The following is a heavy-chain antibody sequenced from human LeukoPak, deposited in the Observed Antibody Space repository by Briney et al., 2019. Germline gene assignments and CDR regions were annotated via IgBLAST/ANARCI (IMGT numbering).Heavy chain of an antibody. Sequence: PSETLSLTCTVSGASISSSYWSWIRQPPGMGLEWIGYIYSSGSTNYNPSLRSRVTISVDRSKNQFSLKVRSVTAADTAVYYCARLNGGYWGQGTLVTVSS. CDR1: GASISSSY. CDR2: IYSSGST. V-gene: IGHV4-59*08. J-gene: IGHJ4*02. D-gene: IGHD1-1*01. CDR3: ARLNGGY.